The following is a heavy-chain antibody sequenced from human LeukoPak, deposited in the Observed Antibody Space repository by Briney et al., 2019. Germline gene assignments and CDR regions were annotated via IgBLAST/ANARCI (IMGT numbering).Heavy chain of an antibody. Sequence: SETLSLTCAVYGGSFSGYYWSWIRQPPGKGLEWIGEINHSGSTNYNPSLKSRVTISVDTSKNQFSLKLSSVTAADTAVYYCALTVAPGFDYWGQGTLVTVSS. V-gene: IGHV4-34*01. CDR3: ALTVAPGFDY. CDR1: GGSFSGYY. J-gene: IGHJ4*02. CDR2: INHSGST. D-gene: IGHD4-23*01.